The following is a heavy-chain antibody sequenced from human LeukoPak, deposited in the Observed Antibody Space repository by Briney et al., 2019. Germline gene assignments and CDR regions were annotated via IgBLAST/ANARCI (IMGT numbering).Heavy chain of an antibody. Sequence: PGGSLRLSCAASGFTFSSYAMSWVRQAPGKGLEWVSAISGSGGSTYYADSVKGRFTISRDNSKNTLYLQMNSLRAEDTAVYYCARGSMAGSWGSAIGYWGQGTLVTVSS. D-gene: IGHD6-19*01. J-gene: IGHJ4*02. V-gene: IGHV3-23*01. CDR1: GFTFSSYA. CDR2: ISGSGGST. CDR3: ARGSMAGSWGSAIGY.